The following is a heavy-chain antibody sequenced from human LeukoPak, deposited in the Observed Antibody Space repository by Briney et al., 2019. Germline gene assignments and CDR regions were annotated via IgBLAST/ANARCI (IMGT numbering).Heavy chain of an antibody. V-gene: IGHV4-59*01. D-gene: IGHD5-24*01. CDR1: GGSISSYY. Sequence: SETLSLTCTVSGGSISSYYWSWIRQPPGKGLEWIGYIYDSGSTNNNPSLKSRVTISVDTSKNQFSLKLSSVSAVDTAVYYCARDGYSPFDYWGQGTLVTVSS. CDR3: ARDGYSPFDY. CDR2: IYDSGST. J-gene: IGHJ4*02.